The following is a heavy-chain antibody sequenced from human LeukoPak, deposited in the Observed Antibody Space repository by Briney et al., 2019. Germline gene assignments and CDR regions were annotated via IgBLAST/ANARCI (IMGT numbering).Heavy chain of an antibody. V-gene: IGHV3-30*18. CDR2: ISYDGSNK. CDR1: GFTLSPYS. D-gene: IGHD2-2*01. Sequence: GGSLRLSCVASGFTLSPYSMNWVRQAPGKGLEWVAVISYDGSNKYYADSVKGRCTISGDNSKNTLYMQMNSLRAEDTAVYYCAKSRYCSSTSCSEPRLYYYNGMDVWGQGTTVTVSS. CDR3: AKSRYCSSTSCSEPRLYYYNGMDV. J-gene: IGHJ6*02.